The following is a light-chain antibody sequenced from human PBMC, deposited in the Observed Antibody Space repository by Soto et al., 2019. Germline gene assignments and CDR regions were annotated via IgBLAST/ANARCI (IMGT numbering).Light chain of an antibody. Sequence: QSALTQPASVPGSPGQSITISCTGTSSDVGGYNYVSWYQQHPGKAPQLMIYEASYRPSGVSNRFSGSKSGNTASLTISVLQAEDEADYYFSSNTSSSTRVFGGGTKRTVL. J-gene: IGLJ3*02. CDR1: SSDVGGYNY. CDR2: EAS. V-gene: IGLV2-14*01. CDR3: SSNTSSSTRV.